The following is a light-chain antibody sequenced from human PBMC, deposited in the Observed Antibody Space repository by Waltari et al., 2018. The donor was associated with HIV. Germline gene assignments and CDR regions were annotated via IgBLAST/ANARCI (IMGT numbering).Light chain of an antibody. Sequence: QSALTQPASVSGSPGQSVTISCTGTSSDVGGYNYVSWYQHHPGRAPKLILYEFSNRPSGISSRFSGSKSGNTASLTVSGLQPEDEADYYCSSYRGTSVVVFGGGTRLTVL. V-gene: IGLV2-14*01. CDR2: EFS. CDR1: SSDVGGYNY. CDR3: SSYRGTSVVV. J-gene: IGLJ2*01.